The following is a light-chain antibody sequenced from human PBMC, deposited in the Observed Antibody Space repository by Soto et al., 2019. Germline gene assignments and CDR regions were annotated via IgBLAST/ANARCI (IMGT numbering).Light chain of an antibody. V-gene: IGKV3-20*01. CDR3: QHYGDSRT. J-gene: IGKJ1*01. CDR2: GAT. Sequence: ELVLTQSPDTLSLSPGERATLSCRASQSISSDFLAWYQQKPGQAPRLLIYGATHRATAFPDRFSGSGSRTDFTLSISRLEPEDFAVYYCQHYGDSRTFGQGTKVDIK. CDR1: QSISSDF.